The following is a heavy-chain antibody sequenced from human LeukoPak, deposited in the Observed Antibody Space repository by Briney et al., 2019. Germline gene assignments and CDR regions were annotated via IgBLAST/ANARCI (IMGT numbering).Heavy chain of an antibody. D-gene: IGHD3-16*01. J-gene: IGHJ4*02. CDR2: ISSSSSYI. V-gene: IGHV3-21*01. CDR3: ARDRYDYVWGSYGY. CDR1: GFTFSSYS. Sequence: GGSLRLSCAASGFTFSSYSMNWVRQAPGKGLEWVSSISSSSSYIYYADSVKGRFTISRDNAKNSLYPQMNSLRAEDTAVYYCARDRYDYVWGSYGYWGQGTLVTVSS.